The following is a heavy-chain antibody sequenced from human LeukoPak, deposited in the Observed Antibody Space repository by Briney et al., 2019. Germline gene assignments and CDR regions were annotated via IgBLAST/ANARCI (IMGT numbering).Heavy chain of an antibody. D-gene: IGHD6-13*01. V-gene: IGHV4-39*01. CDR3: ARQAAAGTYYYYYMDV. CDR2: IYYSGST. Sequence: SETLSLTCTVSGGSISSSSYYWGWIRQPSGKGLEWIGSIYYSGSTYYNPSLKSRVTISVDTSKNQFSLKLSSVTAADTAVYYCARQAAAGTYYYYYMDVWGKGTTVTVSS. J-gene: IGHJ6*03. CDR1: GGSISSSSYY.